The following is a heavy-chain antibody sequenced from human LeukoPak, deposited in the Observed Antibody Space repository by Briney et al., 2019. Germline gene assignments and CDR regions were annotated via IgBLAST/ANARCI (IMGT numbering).Heavy chain of an antibody. CDR2: ISSSSSYI. CDR3: ARGLVNPSSSWFD. CDR1: GFTFSPYS. D-gene: IGHD6-13*01. Sequence: PGGSLRLSCAASGFTFSPYSMNWVRQAPGKGLEWVSSISSSSSYIYYADSVKGRFTISRDNAKNSLYLQMNSLRAEDTAVYYCARGLVNPSSSWFDWGQGTLVTVSS. V-gene: IGHV3-21*01. J-gene: IGHJ4*02.